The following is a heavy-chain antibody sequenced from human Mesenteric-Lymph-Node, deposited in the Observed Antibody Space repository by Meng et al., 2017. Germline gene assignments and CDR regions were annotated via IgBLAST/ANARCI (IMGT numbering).Heavy chain of an antibody. CDR2: VYHRGDT. Sequence: QVQLQESGPGLVKPSGTLSLTCTVSGDSISSDIWWSWVRQPPGKGLEWIGEVYHRGDTNYNPSLKSRVVISVDRSKNQFSLNLSSVTAADTAVYYCGRDQGRQLMNHWGQGTLVTVSS. D-gene: IGHD1-1*01. CDR3: GRDQGRQLMNH. CDR1: GDSISSDIW. V-gene: IGHV4-4*02. J-gene: IGHJ4*02.